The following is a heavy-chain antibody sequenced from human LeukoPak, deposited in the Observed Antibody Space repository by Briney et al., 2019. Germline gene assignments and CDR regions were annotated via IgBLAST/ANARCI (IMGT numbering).Heavy chain of an antibody. D-gene: IGHD6-13*01. CDR1: GGSLSSYY. J-gene: IGHJ4*02. CDR2: IYYSGST. CDR3: AREDGSSCYYFDY. Sequence: SETLSLTCTVSGGSLSSYYWSWIRQPPGKGLEGIGYIYYSGSTNYSPSLKSRVTISVDTSKNQVSLKLSSVTAADTAVYYCAREDGSSCYYFDYWGQGTLVTVSS. V-gene: IGHV4-59*01.